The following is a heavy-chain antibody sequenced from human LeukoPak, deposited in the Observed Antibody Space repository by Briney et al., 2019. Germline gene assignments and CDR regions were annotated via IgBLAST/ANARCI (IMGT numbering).Heavy chain of an antibody. V-gene: IGHV4-61*02. CDR3: ARDPLESSSSN. Sequence: TSETLSLTCTVSGGSISSGSYYWSWIRQPAGKGLEWIGRIYTSGSTNYNPSLKSRVTISVDTSKNQFSLKLSSVTAADTAVYYCARDPLESSSSNWGQGTLVTVSS. CDR1: GGSISSGSYY. CDR2: IYTSGST. D-gene: IGHD6-6*01. J-gene: IGHJ4*02.